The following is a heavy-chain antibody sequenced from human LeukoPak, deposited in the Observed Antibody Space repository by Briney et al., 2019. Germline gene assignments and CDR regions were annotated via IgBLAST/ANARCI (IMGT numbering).Heavy chain of an antibody. CDR3: ARDVLRYFDWLPPQDTFDY. CDR1: GFTFSSYS. V-gene: IGHV3-48*01. CDR2: ISSSSSTI. Sequence: PGGSLRLSCAASGFTFSSYSMNWVRQAPGKGLEWVSYISSSSSTIYYADPVRGRFTISRDNGKNSLYLQMNSLRGEDTAVYYCARDVLRYFDWLPPQDTFDYWGQGTLVTVSS. D-gene: IGHD3-9*01. J-gene: IGHJ4*02.